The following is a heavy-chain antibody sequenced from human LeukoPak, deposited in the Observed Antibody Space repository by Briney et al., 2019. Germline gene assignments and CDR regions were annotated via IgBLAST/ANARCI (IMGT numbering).Heavy chain of an antibody. Sequence: SETLSLTCAVYGGSFSGYYWSWIRQPPGKGLEWIGEINHSGSTNYNPSLKSRVTISVDTSKNQFSLKLGSVTAADTAVYYCARAYYDSSGYYGAFDIWGQGTMVTVSS. J-gene: IGHJ3*02. CDR1: GGSFSGYY. CDR2: INHSGST. V-gene: IGHV4-34*01. CDR3: ARAYYDSSGYYGAFDI. D-gene: IGHD3-22*01.